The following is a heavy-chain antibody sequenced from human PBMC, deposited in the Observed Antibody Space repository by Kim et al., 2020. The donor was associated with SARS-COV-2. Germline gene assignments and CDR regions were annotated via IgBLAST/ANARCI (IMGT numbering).Heavy chain of an antibody. CDR1: GYTFTSYY. D-gene: IGHD2-15*01. Sequence: ASVKVSCKASGYTFTSYYMHWVRQAPGQGLEWMGIINPSGGSTSYAQKFQGRVTMTRDTSTSTVYMELSSLRSEDTAVYYCARDRGRYCSGGSCSYIDYWGQGTLVTVSS. CDR2: INPSGGST. CDR3: ARDRGRYCSGGSCSYIDY. V-gene: IGHV1-46*01. J-gene: IGHJ4*02.